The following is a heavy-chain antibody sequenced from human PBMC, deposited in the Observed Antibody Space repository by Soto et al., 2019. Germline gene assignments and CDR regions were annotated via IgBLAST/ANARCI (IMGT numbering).Heavy chain of an antibody. Sequence: EVQLVESGGGLVQPGRSLRLSCAASGFTFGDYAMQWVRQAPGKGLEWVSAISWNSGSIDYADSVKGRFTISRDNAKNSLYLQMNSLRAEDTALYYSAKSHTTSGWYVTTDYWGQGTRVTVSS. CDR2: ISWNSGSI. CDR3: AKSHTTSGWYVTTDY. D-gene: IGHD6-19*01. V-gene: IGHV3-9*01. J-gene: IGHJ4*02. CDR1: GFTFGDYA.